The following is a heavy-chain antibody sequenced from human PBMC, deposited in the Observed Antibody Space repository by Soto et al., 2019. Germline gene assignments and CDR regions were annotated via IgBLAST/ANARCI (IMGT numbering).Heavy chain of an antibody. CDR1: GASIRSSTFY. CDR3: ARTYYYDSSGYYLGFDI. CDR2: IYYDGST. D-gene: IGHD3-22*01. Sequence: PSETLSPTCTVSGASIRSSTFYWGWIRQPPGKGLESIANIYYDGSTYYNPSLKSRVTISVDTSKNQFSLKLSSVTAADTAVYYCARTYYYDSSGYYLGFDIWGQGTMVTVSS. V-gene: IGHV4-39*01. J-gene: IGHJ3*02.